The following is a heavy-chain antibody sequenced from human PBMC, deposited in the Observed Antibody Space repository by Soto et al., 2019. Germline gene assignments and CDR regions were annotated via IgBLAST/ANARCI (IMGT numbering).Heavy chain of an antibody. D-gene: IGHD3-10*01. CDR1: GFTFSSYA. CDR2: ISGSGGST. CDR3: PKNSGSEYFYYYMDV. Sequence: GGSLRLSCAASGFTFSSYAMSWVRQAPGKGLEWVSAISGSGGSTYYADSVKGRFTISRDNSKNTLYLQMNRLRAEDTAVYYCPKNSGSEYFYYYMDVLGKGTPVTVSS. J-gene: IGHJ6*03. V-gene: IGHV3-23*01.